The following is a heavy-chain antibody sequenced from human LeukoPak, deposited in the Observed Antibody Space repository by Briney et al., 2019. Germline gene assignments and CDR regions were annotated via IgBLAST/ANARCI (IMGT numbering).Heavy chain of an antibody. V-gene: IGHV1-24*01. CDR3: AADSSGWFTPGWFDP. Sequence: ASVKVSCKVSGYTLTELSMHWVRQAPGKGLEWMGGFDPEDGETIYAQKFQGRVTMTEDTSTDTAYMGLSSLRSEDTAVYYCAADSSGWFTPGWFDPWGQGTLVTVSS. J-gene: IGHJ5*02. D-gene: IGHD6-19*01. CDR2: FDPEDGET. CDR1: GYTLTELS.